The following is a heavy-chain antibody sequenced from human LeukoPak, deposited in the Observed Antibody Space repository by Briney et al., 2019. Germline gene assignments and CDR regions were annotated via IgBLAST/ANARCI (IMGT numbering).Heavy chain of an antibody. CDR2: ISGSGSST. CDR1: GFTFSSYA. V-gene: IGHV3-23*01. D-gene: IGHD6-19*01. CDR3: AKDSDSSGWYFDY. J-gene: IGHJ4*02. Sequence: PGGSLRLSCAASGFTFSSYAMNWVRQGPGKGLERVLDISGSGSSTYYADSVKGRLTISRDNSKNTLYLQMNSLRAEDTAVYYCAKDSDSSGWYFDYWGQGTLVTVSS.